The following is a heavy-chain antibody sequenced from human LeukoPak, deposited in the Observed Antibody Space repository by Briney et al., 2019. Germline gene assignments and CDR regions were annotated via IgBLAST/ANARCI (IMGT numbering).Heavy chain of an antibody. CDR1: GGSTSSYY. Sequence: SETLSLTCTVSGGSTSSYYWSWIRQPPGKGLEWIGYIYYSGSTNYNPSLKSRVTISVDTSKNQFSLKLSSVTAADTAVYYCARVGPCSGGSCYPYYYYYMDVWGKGTTVTVSS. CDR2: IYYSGST. CDR3: ARVGPCSGGSCYPYYYYYMDV. J-gene: IGHJ6*03. D-gene: IGHD2-15*01. V-gene: IGHV4-59*01.